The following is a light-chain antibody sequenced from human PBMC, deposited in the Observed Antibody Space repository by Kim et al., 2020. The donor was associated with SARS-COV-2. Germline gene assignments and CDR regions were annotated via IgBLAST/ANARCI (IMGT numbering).Light chain of an antibody. V-gene: IGLV2-8*01. J-gene: IGLJ1*01. CDR1: SSDVGGYNY. Sequence: QSALTQPPSASGSPGQSVTISCTGTSSDVGGYNYVSWYQQYPGKAPKLMIYEVSKRPSGVSDRFSGSKSGNTASLTVSGLQAEDEADYYCNSYAGSSNYVFGTGTKVTVL. CDR3: NSYAGSSNYV. CDR2: EVS.